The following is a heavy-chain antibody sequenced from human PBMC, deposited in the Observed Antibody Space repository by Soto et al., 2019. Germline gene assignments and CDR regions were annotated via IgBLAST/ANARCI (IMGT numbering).Heavy chain of an antibody. Sequence: TLXXTCTVXXXSISXXDYSGSWIRQPPGKGLEWIGYIYYSGSTYYNPSLKSRVTISVDTSKNQFSLKLTSVTAADTAVYYCARGHPSYGVPAANXSNWFDPWGQGTLVTVSS. CDR1: XXSISXXDYS. CDR3: ARGHPSYGVPAANXSNWFDP. V-gene: IGHV4-30-4*01. J-gene: IGHJ5*02. D-gene: IGHD2-2*01. CDR2: IYYSGST.